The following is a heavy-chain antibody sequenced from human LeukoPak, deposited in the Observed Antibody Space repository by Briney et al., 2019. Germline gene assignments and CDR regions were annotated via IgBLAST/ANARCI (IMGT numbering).Heavy chain of an antibody. V-gene: IGHV3-23*01. CDR2: ISDTGDKT. CDR1: GFTLRSYA. CDR3: AGNYFDGPFDY. D-gene: IGHD3-9*01. Sequence: GGSLRLSCSASGFTLRSYAMGWVRQAPGKGLEWVSAISDTGDKTYYADSVKGRFTISRDNSRNTLYLQMSRLRAEDTAVYYCAGNYFDGPFDYWGQGILVTVSS. J-gene: IGHJ4*02.